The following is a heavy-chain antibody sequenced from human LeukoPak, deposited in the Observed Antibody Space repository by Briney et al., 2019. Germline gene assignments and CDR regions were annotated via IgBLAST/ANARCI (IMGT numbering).Heavy chain of an antibody. CDR1: GDSIKTYD. J-gene: IGHJ4*02. D-gene: IGHD3-10*01. V-gene: IGHV4-59*01. CDR2: ISYSGSA. CDR3: ARGYYYSDY. Sequence: SETLSLTCSVSGDSIKTYDWSWIRQPPGKGLEWIGFISYSGSATHNPSLESRVTISLNTSENHFSLRLTSVSAADTAIYYCARGYYYSDYWGQGNLVTVSS.